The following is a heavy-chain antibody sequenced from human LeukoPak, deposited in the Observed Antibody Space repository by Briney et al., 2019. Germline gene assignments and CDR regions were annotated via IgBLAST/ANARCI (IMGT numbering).Heavy chain of an antibody. J-gene: IGHJ3*02. CDR1: GDSVSSSSAA. D-gene: IGHD6-19*01. CDR2: TYYRSKWYD. Sequence: SHTLSLTCAISGDSVSSSSAAWNWIRQSPSRSLEWLASTYYRSKWYDDYAVFVKSRITINPDTSKNQFYLQLNSVTPEDTAVYYCARDVFSHSSGWYFWAFDIWGQGTMVTVSS. CDR3: ARDVFSHSSGWYFWAFDI. V-gene: IGHV6-1*01.